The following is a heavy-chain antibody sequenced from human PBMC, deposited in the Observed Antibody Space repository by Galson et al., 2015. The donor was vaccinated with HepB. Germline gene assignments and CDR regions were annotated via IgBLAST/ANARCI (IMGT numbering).Heavy chain of an antibody. CDR2: IIPIFGTA. D-gene: IGHD1-26*01. J-gene: IGHJ5*02. V-gene: IGHV1-69*13. Sequence: SVKVSCKASGGTFSSYAISWVRQAPGQGLEWMGGIIPIFGTANYAQKFQGRVTITADESTSTAYMELSSLRSEDTAVYYCAKSVIVPRSYSGSHRGWFDPWGQGTLVTVSS. CDR3: AKSVIVPRSYSGSHRGWFDP. CDR1: GGTFSSYA.